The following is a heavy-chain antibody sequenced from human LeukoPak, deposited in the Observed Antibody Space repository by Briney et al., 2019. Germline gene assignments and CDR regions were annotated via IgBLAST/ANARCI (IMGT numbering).Heavy chain of an antibody. J-gene: IGHJ5*02. V-gene: IGHV4-38-2*02. Sequence: SETLSLTCTVSGYSISSGYYWGWIRQPPGKGLEWIGSIYHSGSTYYNPSLKSRVTISVDTSKNLFSLKLSSVTAADTAVYYCARDRGGGARGWFDPWGQGTLVTVSS. CDR1: GYSISSGYY. CDR2: IYHSGST. D-gene: IGHD3-10*01. CDR3: ARDRGGGARGWFDP.